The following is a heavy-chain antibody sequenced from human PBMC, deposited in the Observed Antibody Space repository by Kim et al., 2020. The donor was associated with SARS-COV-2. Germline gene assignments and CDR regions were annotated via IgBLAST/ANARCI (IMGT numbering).Heavy chain of an antibody. V-gene: IGHV3-23*01. Sequence: GGSLRLSCAASGFTFTNYAVTWVRQAPGKGLEWVSTISGSGGSTYYADSVKGRFIISRDNSKNTLYLQMSSLRAEDTAVYYCGKGSYDILTGYVWGALDIWGQGTMVTVSS. CDR3: GKGSYDILTGYVWGALDI. J-gene: IGHJ3*02. CDR2: ISGSGGST. D-gene: IGHD3-9*01. CDR1: GFTFTNYA.